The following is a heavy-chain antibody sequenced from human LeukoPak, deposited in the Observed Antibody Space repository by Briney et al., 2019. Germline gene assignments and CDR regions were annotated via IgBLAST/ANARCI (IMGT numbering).Heavy chain of an antibody. J-gene: IGHJ4*02. Sequence: PSETLSLTCTVSGGSISSSSYFWGWIRQPPGKGLEWVGSIYYRGSTYYNPSLKSRVTISVDTSKNQFSLKLSSVTAADTAVYYCAKDGGYYYGSGSYSPSFDYWGQGTLVTVSS. D-gene: IGHD3-10*01. CDR3: AKDGGYYYGSGSYSPSFDY. CDR2: IYYRGST. V-gene: IGHV4-39*07. CDR1: GGSISSSSYF.